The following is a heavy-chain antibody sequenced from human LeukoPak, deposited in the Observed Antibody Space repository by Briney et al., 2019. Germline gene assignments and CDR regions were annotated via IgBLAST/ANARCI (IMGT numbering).Heavy chain of an antibody. Sequence: ASVKVSCKASGYTFTSYYMHWVRQAPGQGLEWMGIINPSGGSTSYAQKFQGRVNMTRDTSTRTVYMELSSLRSGDTAVYYCAREFKGPGIAPLTAVGLSYWGQGTLVTVSS. J-gene: IGHJ4*02. CDR2: INPSGGST. CDR3: AREFKGPGIAPLTAVGLSY. D-gene: IGHD6-13*01. CDR1: GYTFTSYY. V-gene: IGHV1-46*01.